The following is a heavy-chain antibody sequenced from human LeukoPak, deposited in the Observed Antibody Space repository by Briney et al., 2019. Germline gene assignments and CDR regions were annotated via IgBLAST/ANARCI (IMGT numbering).Heavy chain of an antibody. J-gene: IGHJ3*02. D-gene: IGHD3-3*01. CDR2: IIPILGIA. V-gene: IGHV1-69*04. CDR3: ARGSITIFGVVIHAFDI. CDR1: GYTFTSYG. Sequence: ASVKVSCKASGYTFTSYGISWVRQAPGQGLEWMGRIIPILGIANYAQKFQGRVTITADKSTSTAYMELSSLRSEDTAVYYCARGSITIFGVVIHAFDIWGQGTMVTVSS.